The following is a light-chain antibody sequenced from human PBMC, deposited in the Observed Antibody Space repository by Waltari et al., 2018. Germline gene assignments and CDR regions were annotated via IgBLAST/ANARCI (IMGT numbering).Light chain of an antibody. CDR2: GTS. Sequence: EIVLTQSPGTLSLSPGERATLSCRASQSVTSTSLSWYQQNLGQAPRLLNYGTSSRATGIPDRFSGSGSGTDFTLTISRLEPEDFAVYYCQQYDGEVVTFGGGTKVEI. CDR1: QSVTSTS. V-gene: IGKV3-20*01. CDR3: QQYDGEVVT. J-gene: IGKJ4*01.